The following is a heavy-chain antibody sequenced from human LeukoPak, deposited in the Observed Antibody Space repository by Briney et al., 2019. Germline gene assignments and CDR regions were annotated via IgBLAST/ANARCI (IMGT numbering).Heavy chain of an antibody. CDR3: ARVHIAITSYYYYYMDV. D-gene: IGHD1-14*01. Sequence: ASVKVSCKASGYTFTSYDINWVRQATGQGLEWMGWMNPNSGNTGYAQKFQGRVTMTRNTSISTAYMELSSLRSEDTAVYYCARVHIAITSYYYYYMDVWGKGTTVTVSS. CDR1: GYTFTSYD. CDR2: MNPNSGNT. J-gene: IGHJ6*03. V-gene: IGHV1-8*01.